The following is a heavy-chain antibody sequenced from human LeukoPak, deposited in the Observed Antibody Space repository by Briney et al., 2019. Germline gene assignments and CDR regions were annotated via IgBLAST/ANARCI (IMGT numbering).Heavy chain of an antibody. D-gene: IGHD1-1*01. CDR1: GYTFTGYY. Sequence: ASVKVSCKASGYTFTGYYMHWVRQAPGQGLEWMGWINPNSGGTNYAQKFQGRVTMTRDTSISTAYMELSGLRSDDTAVYYCAREGRGTTREVYGMDVWGQGTTVTVSS. CDR3: AREGRGTTREVYGMDV. CDR2: INPNSGGT. V-gene: IGHV1-2*02. J-gene: IGHJ6*02.